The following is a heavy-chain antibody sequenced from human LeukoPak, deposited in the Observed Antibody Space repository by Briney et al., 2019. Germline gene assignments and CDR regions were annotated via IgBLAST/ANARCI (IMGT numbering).Heavy chain of an antibody. D-gene: IGHD2-2*01. V-gene: IGHV3-11*04. Sequence: PGGSLRLSCAASGFTFSDYYMSWIRQAPGKGLEWVSYISSSGSTIYYADSVKGRFTISRGNAKNSLYLQMNSLRAEDTAVYYCARDWEDIVVVPAAIAGVNWFDPWGQGTLVTVSS. J-gene: IGHJ5*02. CDR1: GFTFSDYY. CDR2: ISSSGSTI. CDR3: ARDWEDIVVVPAAIAGVNWFDP.